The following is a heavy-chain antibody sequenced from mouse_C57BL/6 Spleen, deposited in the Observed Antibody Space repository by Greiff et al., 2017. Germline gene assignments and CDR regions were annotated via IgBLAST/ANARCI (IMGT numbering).Heavy chain of an antibody. CDR3: ARSYSNSYYFDY. Sequence: VQLQQSGAELVRPGTSVKMSCKASGYTFTNYWIGWAKQRPGHGLEWIGDIYPGGGYTNYNEKFKGKATLTADKSSSTAYMQCSSLTSEDSAIYYCARSYSNSYYFDYWGQGTTLTVSS. CDR1: GYTFTNYW. V-gene: IGHV1-63*01. D-gene: IGHD2-5*01. J-gene: IGHJ2*01. CDR2: IYPGGGYT.